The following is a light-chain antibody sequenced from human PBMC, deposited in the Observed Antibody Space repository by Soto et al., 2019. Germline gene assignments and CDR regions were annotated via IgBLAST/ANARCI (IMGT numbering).Light chain of an antibody. J-gene: IGKJ1*01. CDR1: QGISSW. V-gene: IGKV1-12*01. CDR2: AAS. Sequence: DIQMTQSPSSVSASVGDRVTITCRASQGISSWLAWYQQKPGKAPKLLIYAASILQSGVPSRFSGSGSGTYFTLIISRLQLDDFATYFCQQANSFPRSFGQGTQVEIK. CDR3: QQANSFPRS.